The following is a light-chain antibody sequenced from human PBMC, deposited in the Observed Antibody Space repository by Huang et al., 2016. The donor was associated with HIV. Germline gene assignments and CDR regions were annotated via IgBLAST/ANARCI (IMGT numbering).Light chain of an antibody. J-gene: IGKJ1*01. CDR2: KAS. CDR1: QSITNW. CDR3: QQYNSYWT. Sequence: DIQMTQSPSALSASVGDRVTITCRASQSITNWLAWYQQKPGKAPKRLIYKASSLESGVPSRFSGSGSGTEFTLTISSLQPDDFATYYCQQYNSYWTFGQGTKVEIK. V-gene: IGKV1-5*03.